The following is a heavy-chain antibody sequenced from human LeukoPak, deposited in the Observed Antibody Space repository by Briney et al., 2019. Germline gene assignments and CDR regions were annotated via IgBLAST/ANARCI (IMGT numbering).Heavy chain of an antibody. CDR2: ISGSGGST. V-gene: IGHV3-23*01. D-gene: IGHD6-19*01. CDR3: AKVRRSSGWYRGAFDI. Sequence: PGGSLRLSCAASGFTFSSYDMSWVRQAPGKGLEWVSAISGSGGSTYYADSVKGRFTISRDNSKNTLYLQMNSLRAEDTAVYYCAKVRRSSGWYRGAFDIWGQGTMVTVSS. J-gene: IGHJ3*02. CDR1: GFTFSSYD.